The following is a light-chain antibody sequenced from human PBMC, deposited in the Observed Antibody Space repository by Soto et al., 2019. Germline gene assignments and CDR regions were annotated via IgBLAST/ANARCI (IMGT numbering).Light chain of an antibody. CDR3: LQHNAYPFT. Sequence: DIQMTQSPSALSASVGDRVTITCRASQGISNYLAWFQQKPGQGPKRLIYGASNLQIGVPPRFSGSGSETEFTLTISNLQPEDIATYYCLQHNAYPFTFGQGTKLEIK. CDR1: QGISNY. CDR2: GAS. J-gene: IGKJ2*01. V-gene: IGKV1-17*03.